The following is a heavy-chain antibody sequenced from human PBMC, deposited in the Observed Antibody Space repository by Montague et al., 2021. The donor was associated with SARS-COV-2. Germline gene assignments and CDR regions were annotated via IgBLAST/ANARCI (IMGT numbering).Heavy chain of an antibody. CDR3: ARVVGFDFDY. CDR2: IYTSGST. J-gene: IGHJ4*02. Sequence: TLSLTCTVSGGSISNGSYYWSWIRQPAGKGLEWIGRIYTSGSTNYNPSLKSRVTISVDTSKNRFSLKLSSVTAADTAVYYCARVVGFDFDYWGQGTLVTVSS. CDR1: GGSISNGSYY. D-gene: IGHD2-21*01. V-gene: IGHV4-61*02.